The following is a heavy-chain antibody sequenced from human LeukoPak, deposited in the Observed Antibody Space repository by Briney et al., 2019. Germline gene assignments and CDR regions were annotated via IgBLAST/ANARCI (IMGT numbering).Heavy chain of an antibody. V-gene: IGHV5-51*01. CDR3: ARRHDGGGWNYYAMDV. CDR2: IFPGDSDT. J-gene: IGHJ6*02. Sequence: HGESLKISCKGSGYSFSSYWIAWVRRMPGKGLEWMGVIFPGDSDTRYSPSFEGQVTISADKSISTAYLQWSSLKASDTGMYFCARRHDGGGWNYYAMDVWGQGTTVTVSS. D-gene: IGHD4-23*01. CDR1: GYSFSSYW.